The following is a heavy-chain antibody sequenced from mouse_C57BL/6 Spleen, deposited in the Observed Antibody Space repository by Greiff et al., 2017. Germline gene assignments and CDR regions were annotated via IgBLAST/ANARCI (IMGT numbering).Heavy chain of an antibody. V-gene: IGHV5-17*01. CDR2: ISSGSSTI. D-gene: IGHD1-1*01. CDR1: GFTFSDYG. J-gene: IGHJ4*01. CDR3: ARGYYYGSSYGYAMDY. Sequence: EVQVVESGGGLVKPGGSLKLSCAASGFTFSDYGMHWVRQAPEKGLEWVAYISSGSSTIYYADTVKGRFTISRDNAKNTLFLQMTSLRSEDTAMYYCARGYYYGSSYGYAMDYWGQGTSVTVSS.